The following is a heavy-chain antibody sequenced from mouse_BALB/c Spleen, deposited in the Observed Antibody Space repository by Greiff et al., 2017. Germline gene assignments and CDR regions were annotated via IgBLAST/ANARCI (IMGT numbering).Heavy chain of an antibody. CDR2: ISYSGST. V-gene: IGHV3-8*02. D-gene: IGHD2-14*01. Sequence: EVKLMESGPSLVKPSQTLSLTCSVTGDSITSGYWNWIRKFPGNKLEYMGYISYSGSTYYNPSLKSRISITRDTSKNQYYLQLNSVTTEDTATYYCAKYYRYRYWYFDVWGAGTTVTVSS. CDR1: GDSITSGY. CDR3: AKYYRYRYWYFDV. J-gene: IGHJ1*01.